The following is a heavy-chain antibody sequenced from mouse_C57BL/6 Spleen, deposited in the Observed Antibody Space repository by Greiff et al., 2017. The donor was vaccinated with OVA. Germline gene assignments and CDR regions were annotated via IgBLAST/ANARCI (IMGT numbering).Heavy chain of an antibody. V-gene: IGHV1-15*01. CDR3: TRYDYDDV. J-gene: IGHJ1*03. D-gene: IGHD2-4*01. CDR1: GYTFTDYE. Sequence: QVQLKQSGAELVRPGASVTLSCKASGYTFTDYEMHWVKQTPVHGLEWIGAIDPETGGTAYNQKFKGKAILTADKSSSTAYMELRSLTSEDSAVYYCTRYDYDDVWGTGTTVTVSS. CDR2: IDPETGGT.